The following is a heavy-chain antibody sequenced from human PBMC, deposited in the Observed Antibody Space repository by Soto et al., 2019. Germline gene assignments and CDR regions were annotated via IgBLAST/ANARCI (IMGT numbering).Heavy chain of an antibody. CDR2: INTYNGNT. V-gene: IGHV1-18*01. D-gene: IGHD3-16*01. Sequence: QVQLVQSGAEVKNPGASVKVSCKTSGHTFTSYGIGWARQAPGQGLEWMGWINTYNGNTNYAQNLQGRVTLTTDTSTSTAYMELRSLRSNDTAIYYCAMVDVYVTPSPQDVWGQGTTVTVSS. CDR3: AMVDVYVTPSPQDV. CDR1: GHTFTSYG. J-gene: IGHJ6*02.